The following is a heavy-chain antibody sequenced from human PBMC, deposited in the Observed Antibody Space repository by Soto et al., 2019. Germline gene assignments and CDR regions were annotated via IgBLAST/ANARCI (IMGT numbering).Heavy chain of an antibody. V-gene: IGHV1-18*01. CDR2: ISAYNGNT. CDR3: ARDVTEDSNYGYYYGMDV. Sequence: ASVKVSCKASGYTFTSYGISWVRQAPGQGLEWMGWISAYNGNTNYAQKLQGRVTMTTDTSTSTAYMELRSLRSDDTAVYYCARDVTEDSNYGYYYGMDVWGQGTTVTVPS. J-gene: IGHJ6*02. D-gene: IGHD4-4*01. CDR1: GYTFTSYG.